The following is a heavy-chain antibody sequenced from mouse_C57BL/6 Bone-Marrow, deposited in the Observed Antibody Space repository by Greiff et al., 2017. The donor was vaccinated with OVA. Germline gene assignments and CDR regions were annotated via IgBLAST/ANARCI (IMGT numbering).Heavy chain of an antibody. D-gene: IGHD1-1*01. J-gene: IGHJ2*01. V-gene: IGHV1-18*01. CDR1: GYTFTDYN. Sequence: EVQLQQSGPELVKPGASVKIPCKASGYTFTDYNMDWVKQSHGKSLEWIGDIHPNNGGTIYNQKFKGKATLTVDKSSSTAYMELRSLTSEDTAVYYCARCGTTVVARYFDYWGQGTTLTVSS. CDR2: IHPNNGGT. CDR3: ARCGTTVVARYFDY.